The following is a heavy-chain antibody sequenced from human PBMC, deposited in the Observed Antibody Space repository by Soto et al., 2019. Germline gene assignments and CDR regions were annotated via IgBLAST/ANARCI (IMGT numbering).Heavy chain of an antibody. CDR2: IYHSGST. CDR3: ARARCETAMEGVRYYYGMDV. D-gene: IGHD5-18*01. J-gene: IGHJ6*02. CDR1: GGSISSSNW. Sequence: QVQLQESGPGLVKPSGTLSLTCAVSGGSISSSNWWSWVRQPPGKGLEWIGEIYHSGSTNYNPSHNSRVTLSVDKSKNQFSLKLSSVTAADTVVYYCARARCETAMEGVRYYYGMDVWGQGTTVTVSS. V-gene: IGHV4-4*02.